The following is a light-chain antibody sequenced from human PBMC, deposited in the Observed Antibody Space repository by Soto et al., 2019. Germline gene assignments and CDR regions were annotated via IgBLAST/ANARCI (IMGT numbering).Light chain of an antibody. CDR3: QQYGGSPRT. J-gene: IGKJ1*01. CDR1: QSVSSS. V-gene: IGKV3-15*01. CDR2: GAS. Sequence: EIVMTQSPATLSVSPGERASLSCRASQSVSSSLAWYQQKPGQAPRLLIYGASTRATGIPARFSGSGSGTDFTLTITRLEPEDFAVYYCQQYGGSPRTFGQGTKVDIK.